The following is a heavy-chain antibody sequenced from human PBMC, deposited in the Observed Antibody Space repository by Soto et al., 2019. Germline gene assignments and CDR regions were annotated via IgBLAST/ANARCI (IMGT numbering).Heavy chain of an antibody. CDR3: ARAGSPYYDYIWGSYRLDH. V-gene: IGHV3-7*01. Sequence: SLRVSCAASGFTFSSYWMSWVRQAPGKGLEWVANIKQDGSEKYYVDSVKGRFTISRDNAKNSLYLQMNSLRAEDTAVYYCARAGSPYYDYIWGSYRLDHWGQGTLVTVSS. D-gene: IGHD3-16*02. CDR2: IKQDGSEK. CDR1: GFTFSSYW. J-gene: IGHJ4*02.